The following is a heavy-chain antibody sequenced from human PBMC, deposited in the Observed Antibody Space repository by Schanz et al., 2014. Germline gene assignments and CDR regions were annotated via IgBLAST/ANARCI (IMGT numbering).Heavy chain of an antibody. CDR3: ARDRRNADLDY. J-gene: IGHJ4*02. Sequence: EVQLVASGGGLVQPGGSLRLSCAASGFAVDNYYMSCVRQAPGRGLEWVSIIFTDGRTYYADSVKGRFTISRDNSKNTLYLQMNSLRAEDTAVYYCARDRRNADLDYWGQGTLVTVSS. CDR1: GFAVDNYY. V-gene: IGHV3-53*01. D-gene: IGHD1-1*01. CDR2: IFTDGRT.